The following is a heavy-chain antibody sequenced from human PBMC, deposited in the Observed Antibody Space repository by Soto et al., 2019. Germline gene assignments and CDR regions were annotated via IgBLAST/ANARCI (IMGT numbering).Heavy chain of an antibody. D-gene: IGHD1-1*01. V-gene: IGHV4-30-4*01. Sequence: QVQLQESGPGLVKPSQTLSLTCTFSGGSISSGDYYWSWIRQPPGKGLEWIGYIYYSGSTYYNPSLKSRVTISVDTSKNKFSLKLSFVTAADTAVYYCARAPPQRWQQLYGMDVWGQGTTVTVSS. CDR2: IYYSGST. J-gene: IGHJ6*02. CDR1: GGSISSGDYY. CDR3: ARAPPQRWQQLYGMDV.